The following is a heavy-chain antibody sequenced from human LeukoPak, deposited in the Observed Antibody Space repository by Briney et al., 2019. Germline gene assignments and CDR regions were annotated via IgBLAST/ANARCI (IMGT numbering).Heavy chain of an antibody. CDR2: INGDGGTT. V-gene: IGHV3-43*02. Sequence: LSGGSLRLSCAASGFMFDDYAMHWVRQAPGKGLEWVSLINGDGGTTYYADSVKGRFTISRDNSKNSLFLQMNSLRTEDTALYYCAKDIGDSSTFYYFDYWGQGTLVTVSS. CDR1: GFMFDDYA. CDR3: AKDIGDSSTFYYFDY. J-gene: IGHJ4*02. D-gene: IGHD2-2*01.